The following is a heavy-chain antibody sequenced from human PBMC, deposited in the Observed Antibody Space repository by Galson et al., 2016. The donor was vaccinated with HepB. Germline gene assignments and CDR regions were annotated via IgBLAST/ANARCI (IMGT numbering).Heavy chain of an antibody. J-gene: IGHJ4*02. CDR3: AKDVGSWYLLLSHYFDY. D-gene: IGHD2-15*01. CDR2: ISYDGSNK. CDR1: GFSLSTYG. Sequence: SLRLSCAASGFSLSTYGVHWVRQAPGKGLEWVAVISYDGSNKYKAASVKGRFTISRDNSKNTVYLQMNSLRAEDTAVYYCAKDVGSWYLLLSHYFDYWGQGTLVTVSS. V-gene: IGHV3-30*18.